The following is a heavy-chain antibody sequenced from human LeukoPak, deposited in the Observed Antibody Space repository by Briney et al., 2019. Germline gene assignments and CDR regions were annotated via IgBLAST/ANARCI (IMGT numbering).Heavy chain of an antibody. CDR2: IYFSGST. J-gene: IGHJ4*02. D-gene: IGHD3-10*01. CDR1: GGSISSYY. V-gene: IGHV4-59*01. CDR3: ATESSMGYGSGTFGY. Sequence: SETLSLTCTVSGGSISSYYWSWMRQPPGKGLEWIGYIYFSGSTNYNPSLKSRVTMSIDTSKNQFSLQLSSVTAADTAVYYCATESSMGYGSGTFGYWGQGTLVTVSS.